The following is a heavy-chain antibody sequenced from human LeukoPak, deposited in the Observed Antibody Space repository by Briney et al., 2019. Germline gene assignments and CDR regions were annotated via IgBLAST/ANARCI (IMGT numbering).Heavy chain of an antibody. Sequence: PGGSLRLSCAASGFTFTNYWMTWVRQTPGKGLEWVANIKPDGSETNYLDSVKGRFTISRDNARDSLFLEMNNLRVDDTAVYYCARDGGELWPLDEWGQGILVTVSS. J-gene: IGHJ4*02. CDR1: GFTFTNYW. D-gene: IGHD3-10*01. V-gene: IGHV3-7*01. CDR2: IKPDGSET. CDR3: ARDGGELWPLDE.